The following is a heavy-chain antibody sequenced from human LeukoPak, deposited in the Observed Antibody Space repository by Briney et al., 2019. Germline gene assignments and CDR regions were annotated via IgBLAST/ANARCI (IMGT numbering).Heavy chain of an antibody. Sequence: SVKVSCKASGGTFSSYAISWVRQVPGQGLEWTGGIIPIFGTANYAQKFQGRVTITADESTSTAYRELGSLRSEDTAVYYCARVRSPGTPMNWFDPWGQGTLVTVSS. CDR2: IIPIFGTA. D-gene: IGHD1-1*01. V-gene: IGHV1-69*13. J-gene: IGHJ5*02. CDR3: ARVRSPGTPMNWFDP. CDR1: GGTFSSYA.